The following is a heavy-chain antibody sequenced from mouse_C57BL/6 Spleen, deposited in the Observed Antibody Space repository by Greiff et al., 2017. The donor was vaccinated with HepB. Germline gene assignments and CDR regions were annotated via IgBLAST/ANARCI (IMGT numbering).Heavy chain of an antibody. CDR1: GYTFTDYY. J-gene: IGHJ2*01. D-gene: IGHD1-1*01. CDR2: INPNNGGT. CDR3: ARGPNYYGSSFFDY. Sequence: EVQLQQSGPELVKPGASVKISCKASGYTFTDYYMNWVKQSHGKSLEWIGDINPNNGGTSYNQKFKGKATLTVDKSSSTAYMELRSLTSEDSAVYYCARGPNYYGSSFFDYWGQGTTLTVSS. V-gene: IGHV1-26*01.